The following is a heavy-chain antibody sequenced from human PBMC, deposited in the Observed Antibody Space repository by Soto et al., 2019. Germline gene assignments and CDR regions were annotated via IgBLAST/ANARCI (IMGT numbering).Heavy chain of an antibody. J-gene: IGHJ6*02. D-gene: IGHD2-15*01. CDR2: IRGFSPYT. V-gene: IGHV3-21*01. CDR3: ARDRGYDAHDYYYNAMDV. Sequence: EVQLVESGGGLVKPGGSLRLSCISSGFTFRTYTTNWVRQAPGKGLEWVSGIRGFSPYTFYAESVKGRFTISRDNPKNSLYLQMNSLRAEDTAVYYCARDRGYDAHDYYYNAMDVWGQGTTVTVSS. CDR1: GFTFRTYT.